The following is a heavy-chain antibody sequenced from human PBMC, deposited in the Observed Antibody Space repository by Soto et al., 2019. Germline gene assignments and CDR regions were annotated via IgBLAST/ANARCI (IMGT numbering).Heavy chain of an antibody. CDR1: GFTFRVYC. CDR3: AQEAPGGWHFFDT. CDR2: ISYDGNKK. V-gene: IGHV3-30*18. J-gene: IGHJ4*02. D-gene: IGHD6-19*01. Sequence: GGSLRLSCAASGFTFRVYCMHWVRQAPGKGLEWVADISYDGNKKYYTDSVKGRFTISRDNSKNTLYLQMNSLRTEDTALYYCAQEAPGGWHFFDTWGQGTLVTVSS.